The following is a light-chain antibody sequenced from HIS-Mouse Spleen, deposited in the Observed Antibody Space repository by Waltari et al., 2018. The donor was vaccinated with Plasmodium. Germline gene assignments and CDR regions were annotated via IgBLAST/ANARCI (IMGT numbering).Light chain of an antibody. CDR2: DVS. Sequence: QSALTQPASVSGSPGQSITISFTGPTSDVGGYNYFSWYQQHPGKAPKLMIYDVSNRPSGVSNRFSGSKSGNTASLTISGLQSEDEADYYCSSYTSSSTVVFGGGTKLTVL. CDR3: SSYTSSSTVV. J-gene: IGLJ2*01. CDR1: TSDVGGYNY. V-gene: IGLV2-14*03.